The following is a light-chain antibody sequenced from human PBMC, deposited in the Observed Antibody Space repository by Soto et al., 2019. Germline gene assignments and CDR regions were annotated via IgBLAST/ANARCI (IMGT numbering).Light chain of an antibody. CDR1: SSDVGGYNY. CDR3: SSYTSSSTLG. CDR2: DVS. V-gene: IGLV2-14*01. Sequence: QSALTQPASVSGSPGQSITISCTGTSSDVGGYNYVSWYQQHPGKAPKLLIYDVSNRSSGFSNRFSGSKSGKTASLTISGLKAEDEADYYSSSYTSSSTLGFGGGTKLTVL. J-gene: IGLJ2*01.